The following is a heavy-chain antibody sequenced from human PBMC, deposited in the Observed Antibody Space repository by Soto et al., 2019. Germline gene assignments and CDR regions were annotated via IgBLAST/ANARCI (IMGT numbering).Heavy chain of an antibody. D-gene: IGHD6-13*01. CDR3: ARDRKRGIAAAGTYGMDV. Sequence: GGSLRLSCAASGFTFSSYSMNWVRQAPGKGLEWGSSISSSSSYIYYADSVKGRFTISRDNAKNSLYLQMNSLRAEDTAVYYCARDRKRGIAAAGTYGMDVWGQGTTVTVYS. V-gene: IGHV3-21*01. CDR2: ISSSSSYI. J-gene: IGHJ6*02. CDR1: GFTFSSYS.